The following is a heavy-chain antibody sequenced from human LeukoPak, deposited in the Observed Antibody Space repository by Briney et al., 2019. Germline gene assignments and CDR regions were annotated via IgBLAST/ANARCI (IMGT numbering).Heavy chain of an antibody. J-gene: IGHJ5*02. CDR3: ARQVYSSSSWFDP. CDR2: IYHSGST. V-gene: IGHV4-38-2*01. CDR1: GYSISSGYY. Sequence: ASETLPLTCAVSGYSISSGYYWGWIRQPPGKGLEWIGSIYHSGSTYYNPSPKSRVTISVDTSKNQFSLKLSSVTAADTAVYYCARQVYSSSSWFDPWGQGTLVTVSS. D-gene: IGHD6-6*01.